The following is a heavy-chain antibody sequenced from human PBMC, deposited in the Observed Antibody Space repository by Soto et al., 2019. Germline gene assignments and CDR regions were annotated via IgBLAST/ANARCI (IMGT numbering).Heavy chain of an antibody. J-gene: IGHJ4*02. Sequence: EVQLVESGGGLVKPGGSLRLSCAASGFTFSSYSTNWVRQAPGKGLEWVSSISSSSSYIYYADSVKGRFTISRDNAKNSLYLQMNSLRAEDTAVYYCASFSPGIAAAGDYWGQGTLVTVSS. CDR1: GFTFSSYS. D-gene: IGHD6-13*01. CDR2: ISSSSSYI. CDR3: ASFSPGIAAAGDY. V-gene: IGHV3-21*01.